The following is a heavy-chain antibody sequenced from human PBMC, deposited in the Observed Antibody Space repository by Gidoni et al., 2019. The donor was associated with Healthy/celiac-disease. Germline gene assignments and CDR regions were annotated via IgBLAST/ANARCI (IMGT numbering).Heavy chain of an antibody. D-gene: IGHD1-26*01. V-gene: IGHV1-2*02. CDR1: GYTFTGYY. Sequence: QVQLVQSGAEVKKPGASVKVSCKASGYTFTGYYMHWVRQAPGQGLEWMGWINPNSGGTNYAQKFQGRVTMTRDTSISTAYMELSRLRSDDTAVYYCARSSRRVGATGGIDYWGQGTLVTVSS. CDR3: ARSSRRVGATGGIDY. J-gene: IGHJ4*02. CDR2: INPNSGGT.